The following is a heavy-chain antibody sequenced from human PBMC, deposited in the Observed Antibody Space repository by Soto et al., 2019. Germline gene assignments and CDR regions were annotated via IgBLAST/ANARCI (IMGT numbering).Heavy chain of an antibody. D-gene: IGHD2-2*01. Sequence: QLQLQESGSGLVKPSQTLSLTCAVSGGSISSGGYSWSWIRQPPGKGLEWIGYIYHSGSTYYNPSLKSRVNISVDRSKNQFSLKLSSVTAADTAVYYCARGRGPYCISTSCYSNWFDPWGQGTLVTVSS. J-gene: IGHJ5*02. CDR1: GGSISSGGYS. V-gene: IGHV4-30-2*01. CDR3: ARGRGPYCISTSCYSNWFDP. CDR2: IYHSGST.